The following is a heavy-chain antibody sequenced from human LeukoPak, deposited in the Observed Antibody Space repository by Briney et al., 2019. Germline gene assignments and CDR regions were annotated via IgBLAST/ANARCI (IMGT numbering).Heavy chain of an antibody. CDR1: GYTFTIYY. D-gene: IGHD3-16*01. Sequence: GASVKVSCKASGYTFTIYYIHWVRQAPGQGLEWMGLINPSGGSTNYAQKFQGRVTMTRDTSTSTVYMELSSLRSDDTAVYYCARMDQWGNRKPFDYWGQGTLVTVSS. V-gene: IGHV1-46*01. CDR2: INPSGGST. J-gene: IGHJ4*02. CDR3: ARMDQWGNRKPFDY.